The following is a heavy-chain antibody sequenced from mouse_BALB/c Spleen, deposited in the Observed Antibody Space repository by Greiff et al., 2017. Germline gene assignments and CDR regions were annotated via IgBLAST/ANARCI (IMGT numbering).Heavy chain of an antibody. CDR1: GFSLTSYG. J-gene: IGHJ4*01. D-gene: IGHD1-1*01. Sequence: VKLQESGPGLVAPSQSLSITCTVSGFSLTSYGVHWVRQPPGKGLEWLGVIWAGGSTNYNSALMSRLSISKDNSKSQVFLKMNSLQTDDTAMYYCARDPLYYYGSSGYAMDYWGQGTSVTVSS. CDR2: IWAGGST. V-gene: IGHV2-9*02. CDR3: ARDPLYYYGSSGYAMDY.